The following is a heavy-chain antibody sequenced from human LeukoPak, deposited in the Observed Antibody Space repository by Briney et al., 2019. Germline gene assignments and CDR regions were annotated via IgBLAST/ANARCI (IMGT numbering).Heavy chain of an antibody. V-gene: IGHV2-5*02. CDR3: AHTLSPRIIFY. Sequence: KESGPTLVKPTQTLTLTCTFSGFSLSTRGVGVGWIRQPSGQALQYLALIYWDDDKRYSPSLESRLTITRDTSKNQVVLTMTNMDPADTATYYCAHTLSPRIIFYWGQGTLVTVSS. D-gene: IGHD3/OR15-3a*01. CDR2: IYWDDDK. CDR1: GFSLSTRGVG. J-gene: IGHJ4*02.